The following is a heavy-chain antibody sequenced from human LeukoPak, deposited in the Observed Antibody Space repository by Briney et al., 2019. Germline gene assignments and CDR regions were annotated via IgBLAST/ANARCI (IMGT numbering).Heavy chain of an antibody. V-gene: IGHV3-15*01. D-gene: IGHD3-22*01. J-gene: IGHJ4*02. Sequence: GGSLRLSCAASGLTFSNAWMSWVRQAPGKGLKWVGRIKSKADGGTIDYAAPVKGRFTISRDDSKNTLYLQMSSLKTEDTAVYYCTTVLLPPYDSSGYSPYWGQGTLVTVSS. CDR3: TTVLLPPYDSSGYSPY. CDR2: IKSKADGGTI. CDR1: GLTFSNAW.